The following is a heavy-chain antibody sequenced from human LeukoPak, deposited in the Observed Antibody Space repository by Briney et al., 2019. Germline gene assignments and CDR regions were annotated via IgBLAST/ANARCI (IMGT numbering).Heavy chain of an antibody. CDR1: GYTFTRYY. D-gene: IGHD3-10*01. CDR3: ARRGSGSYVLDY. Sequence: GASVKVSCKASGYTFTRYYMHWVRLAPGQGLEWMGIINPSDGVIDYAQKFQDRVTMTRDTSTSTVYMELSSLRSEDTAVYYCARRGSGSYVLDYWGQGTLVTVSS. J-gene: IGHJ4*02. V-gene: IGHV1-46*01. CDR2: INPSDGVI.